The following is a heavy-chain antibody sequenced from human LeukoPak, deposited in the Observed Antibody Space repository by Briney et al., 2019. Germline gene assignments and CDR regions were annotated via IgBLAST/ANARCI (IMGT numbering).Heavy chain of an antibody. CDR1: GFTFSSYA. J-gene: IGHJ6*02. CDR3: ANAPPDYGDQSACYYYYYGMDV. Sequence: GGSLRLSCAASGFTFSSYAMSWVRQAPGKGLEWVSAISGSGGSTYYADSVKGRFTISRDNSKNTLYLQMNSLRAEDTAVYYCANAPPDYGDQSACYYYYYGMDVWGQGTTVTVSS. V-gene: IGHV3-23*01. CDR2: ISGSGGST. D-gene: IGHD4-17*01.